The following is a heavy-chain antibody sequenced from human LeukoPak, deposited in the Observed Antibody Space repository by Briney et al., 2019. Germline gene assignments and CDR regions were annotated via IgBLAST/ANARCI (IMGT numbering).Heavy chain of an antibody. V-gene: IGHV3-21*01. D-gene: IGHD2-2*02. J-gene: IGHJ4*02. CDR3: ARVWSDCSYTNCYISEY. Sequence: GGSLRLSCAASGFTFSSYSMNWVRQALGERLEWVSSISSSSVFIYYADAVKGRFTISRDDAKNSLFLQMNGLRAEDTAVYYCARVWSDCSYTNCYISEYWGQGTLVTVSS. CDR1: GFTFSSYS. CDR2: ISSSSVFI.